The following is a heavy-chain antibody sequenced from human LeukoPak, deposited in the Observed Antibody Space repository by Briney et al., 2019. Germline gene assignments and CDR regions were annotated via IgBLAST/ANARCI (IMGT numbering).Heavy chain of an antibody. J-gene: IGHJ6*02. CDR2: IIPIFGTA. Sequence: SVTVSCTASGGTFSSYAISWVRQAPGQGLEWMRGIIPIFGTANYAQKFQGRVTITADESTSTAYMELSSLRSEDTAVYYCARDCSGGSCYPPYYYGMDVWGQGTMFTVSS. CDR3: ARDCSGGSCYPPYYYGMDV. D-gene: IGHD2-15*01. CDR1: GGTFSSYA. V-gene: IGHV1-69*13.